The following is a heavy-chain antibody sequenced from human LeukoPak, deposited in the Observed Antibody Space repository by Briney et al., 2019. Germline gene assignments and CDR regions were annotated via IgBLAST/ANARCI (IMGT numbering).Heavy chain of an antibody. J-gene: IGHJ4*02. CDR3: ARGPLGFTYWFDY. V-gene: IGHV1-2*02. CDR2: INFNSGGT. CDR1: GYSFTGYY. Sequence: ASVNVSCKASGYSFTGYYMYWVRQAPGQGLEWMGWINFNSGGTNYAQKFQGRVTMTRDTSISTAYMEVSRLRSDDTAVCYCARGPLGFTYWFDYWGQGSLVTVSS. D-gene: IGHD2-8*02.